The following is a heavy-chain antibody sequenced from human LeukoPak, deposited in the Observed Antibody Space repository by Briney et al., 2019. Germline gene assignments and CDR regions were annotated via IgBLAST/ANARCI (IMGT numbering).Heavy chain of an antibody. V-gene: IGHV3-30*18. CDR3: AKDRPFYYFDY. CDR1: GFTFSSYG. D-gene: IGHD3-16*01. Sequence: SLRLSCAASGFTFSSYGMHWVRQAPGKGLEWVAVISYDGSNKYYADSVKGRFTISRDNSKNTLYLQMNSLRAEDTAVYYCAKDRPFYYFDYWGQGTLVTVSS. J-gene: IGHJ4*02. CDR2: ISYDGSNK.